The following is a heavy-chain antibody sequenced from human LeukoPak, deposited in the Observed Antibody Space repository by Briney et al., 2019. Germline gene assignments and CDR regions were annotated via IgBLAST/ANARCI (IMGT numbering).Heavy chain of an antibody. V-gene: IGHV3-72*01. CDR2: IRNKAERYTT. CDR1: GFNFSDHY. D-gene: IGHD4-17*01. Sequence: TGGSLRLSCAASGFNFSDHYMDWVRQAPGKGLEWVGRIRNKAERYTTEYAAPVKGRFTLSRDDSKSSLYLQMNSLKPEDMAAYYCARDHGDLGAFDIWGQGTMVTVSS. J-gene: IGHJ3*02. CDR3: ARDHGDLGAFDI.